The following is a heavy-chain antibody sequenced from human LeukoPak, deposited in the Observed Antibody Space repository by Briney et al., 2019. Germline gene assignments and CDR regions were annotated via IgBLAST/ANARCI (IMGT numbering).Heavy chain of an antibody. D-gene: IGHD2-15*01. V-gene: IGHV3-9*03. CDR2: ISWNSGSI. Sequence: GGSLRLSCAASGFTFDDYAMHWVRQAPGKGLEWVSGISWNSGSIGYADSVKGRFTISRDNAKNSLYLQMNSLRAEDMASYYCAKDYCSGGSCYYFDYWGQGTLVTVSS. J-gene: IGHJ4*02. CDR3: AKDYCSGGSCYYFDY. CDR1: GFTFDDYA.